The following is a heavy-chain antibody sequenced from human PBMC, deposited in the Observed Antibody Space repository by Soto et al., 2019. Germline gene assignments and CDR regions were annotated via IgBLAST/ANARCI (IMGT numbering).Heavy chain of an antibody. CDR3: ARAFNWNDAYFDY. J-gene: IGHJ4*02. CDR2: IYSGGST. V-gene: IGHV3-53*01. CDR1: GLTVSNNY. Sequence: EVHLVESGGGLIQPGGSLRLSCAASGLTVSNNYMSWVRQAPGKGLEWVSIIYSGGSTYYADSVTGRFTISRDNSKNTLYRQMDSLRAEDTAVYDCARAFNWNDAYFDYWGQGTLVTVSS. D-gene: IGHD1-1*01.